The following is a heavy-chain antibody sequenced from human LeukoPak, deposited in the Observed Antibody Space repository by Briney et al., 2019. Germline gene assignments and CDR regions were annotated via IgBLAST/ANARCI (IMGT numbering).Heavy chain of an antibody. V-gene: IGHV1-18*01. CDR3: ARGQEGIAAAGDTSYYFDD. Sequence: ASVKVSCKASGYTFTSYGISWVRQAPGQGLEWMGWISAYNGNTNYAQKLQGKVTMTTDTSTSTAYMELRSLRSDDTAVYYCARGQEGIAAAGDTSYYFDDWGQGTLVTVSS. D-gene: IGHD6-13*01. CDR2: ISAYNGNT. J-gene: IGHJ4*02. CDR1: GYTFTSYG.